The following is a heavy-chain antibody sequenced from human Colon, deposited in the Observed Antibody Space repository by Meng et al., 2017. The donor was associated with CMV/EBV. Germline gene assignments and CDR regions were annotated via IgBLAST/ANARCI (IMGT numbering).Heavy chain of an antibody. J-gene: IGHJ6*02. CDR1: GFTFSSYA. V-gene: IGHV3-23*03. CDR2: IYGGSSST. Sequence: GESLKISCAASGFTFSSYAMSWVRRAPGKGLEWVSMIYGGSSSTYYADSVRGRFTVSRDDSKNTLYLQMNGLRVEDTAVYYCAKDFDKVMEQYYGMDVWGQGTTVT. CDR3: AKDFDKVMEQYYGMDV. D-gene: IGHD2-21*01.